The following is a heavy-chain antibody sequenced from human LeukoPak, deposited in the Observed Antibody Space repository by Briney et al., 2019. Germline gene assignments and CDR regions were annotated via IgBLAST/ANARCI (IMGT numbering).Heavy chain of an antibody. V-gene: IGHV3-53*05. CDR1: GFTVSSND. J-gene: IGHJ4*02. Sequence: GGSLRLSCAASGFTVSSNDMSWVRQAPGKGLEWVSFIYSGDNTYYADSVKGRFTISRDNSKNTLYLQMNNLRVEDTAVYYCARDWWGDYWGQGTLVTVSS. CDR2: IYSGDNT. CDR3: ARDWWGDY. D-gene: IGHD2-8*02.